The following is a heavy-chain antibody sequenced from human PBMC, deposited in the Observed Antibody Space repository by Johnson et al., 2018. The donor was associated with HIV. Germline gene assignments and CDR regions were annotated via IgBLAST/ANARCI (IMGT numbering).Heavy chain of an antibody. CDR2: IYSGGST. D-gene: IGHD3-22*01. CDR1: GFTVTTKY. Sequence: VQLVESGGGVVQPGRSLRLSCAASGFTVTTKYMSWVRQAPGKGLEWVSVIYSGGSTYYADSVKGRFTISRDNSKNTLYLQMNSLRVEDTAVYYCARDSYDISGQQHDAFDIWGQGTMVTVSS. V-gene: IGHV3-66*01. CDR3: ARDSYDISGQQHDAFDI. J-gene: IGHJ3*02.